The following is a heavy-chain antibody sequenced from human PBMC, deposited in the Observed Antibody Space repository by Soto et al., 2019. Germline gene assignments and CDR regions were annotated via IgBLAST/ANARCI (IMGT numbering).Heavy chain of an antibody. V-gene: IGHV3-30-3*01. D-gene: IGHD3-3*01. J-gene: IGHJ6*02. CDR2: ISYDGSNK. CDR1: GFTFSSYA. CDR3: ARDSATRYDFWSGYYIRYYYYGMDV. Sequence: GGSLRLSCAASGFTFSSYAMHWVRQAPGKGLEWVAVISYDGSNKYYADSVKGRFTISRDNSKNTLYLQMNSLRAEDTAVYYCARDSATRYDFWSGYYIRYYYYGMDVWGQGTTVTVSS.